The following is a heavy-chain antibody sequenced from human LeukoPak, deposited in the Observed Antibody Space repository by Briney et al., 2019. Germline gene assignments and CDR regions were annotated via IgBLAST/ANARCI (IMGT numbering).Heavy chain of an antibody. D-gene: IGHD2/OR15-2a*01. V-gene: IGHV1-2*02. Sequence: ASVKVSCKASGYTFTDYFVHWVRQAPGQGLEWMGWINPNSGGTNYAQKFQGRVTMTRDTSISTAYMELSTLGSDDTAVYYCARGPFNPLTLDWFDPWGQGTLVTVSS. J-gene: IGHJ5*02. CDR2: INPNSGGT. CDR1: GYTFTDYF. CDR3: ARGPFNPLTLDWFDP.